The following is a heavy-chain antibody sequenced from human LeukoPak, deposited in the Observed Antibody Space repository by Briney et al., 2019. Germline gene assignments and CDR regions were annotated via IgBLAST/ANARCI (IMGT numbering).Heavy chain of an antibody. CDR3: ARAPHPYLDWLLTYFGS. V-gene: IGHV1-2*02. CDR2: INPNSGGT. J-gene: IGHJ4*02. Sequence: AAVKVSCKASRYTFTGYYMHGVRQAPGQGVEWVGWINPNSGGTNYTQKFQGRVTRTRDTAISTSYMELGRLRSDDTAVNYCARAPHPYLDWLLTYFGSWGQGTLVTVSS. CDR1: RYTFTGYY. D-gene: IGHD3-9*01.